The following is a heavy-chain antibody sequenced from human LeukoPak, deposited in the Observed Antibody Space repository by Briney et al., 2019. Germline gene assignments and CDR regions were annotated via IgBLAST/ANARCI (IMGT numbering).Heavy chain of an antibody. J-gene: IGHJ3*01. CDR3: ARGGDSDAFDL. D-gene: IGHD2-21*01. Sequence: SETLSLTCTVSGGFISSNYWSWIRRTPGKGLEWIGYMYNSGSTNYNPSLRSRVTISVDMSKNQFSLKLSSVIAADTAVYYCARGGDSDAFDLWGQGTMVTVSS. V-gene: IGHV4-59*01. CDR2: MYNSGST. CDR1: GGFISSNY.